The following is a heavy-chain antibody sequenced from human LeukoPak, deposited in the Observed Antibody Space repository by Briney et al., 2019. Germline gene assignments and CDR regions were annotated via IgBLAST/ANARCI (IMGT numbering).Heavy chain of an antibody. CDR2: IYYSGST. Sequence: SETLSLTCSVSGGSISGYYWSWIRQPPGKGLEWIGYIYYSGSTYYNPSLKSRVTISVDKSKNQFSLKLSSVTAADTAVYYCARLGGAILTGFDYWGQGTLVTVSS. CDR1: GGSISGYY. J-gene: IGHJ4*02. CDR3: ARLGGAILTGFDY. V-gene: IGHV4-59*08. D-gene: IGHD3-9*01.